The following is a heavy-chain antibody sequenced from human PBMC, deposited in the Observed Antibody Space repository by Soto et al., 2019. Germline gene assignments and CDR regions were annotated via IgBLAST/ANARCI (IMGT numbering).Heavy chain of an antibody. V-gene: IGHV4-4*02. CDR2: INHSGST. CDR1: GGSISTSNW. J-gene: IGHJ5*02. Sequence: PSETLSLTCAVSGGSISTSNWWSWVRQPPGKGLEWIGEINHSGSTNYNPSLKSRVTISVDTSKNQFSLKLSSVTAADTAVYYCARGGSIAVAGPNWFDPWGQGTLVTVSS. D-gene: IGHD6-19*01. CDR3: ARGGSIAVAGPNWFDP.